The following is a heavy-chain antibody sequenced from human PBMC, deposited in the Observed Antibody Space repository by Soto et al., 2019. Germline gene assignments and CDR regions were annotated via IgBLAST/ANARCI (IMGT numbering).Heavy chain of an antibody. J-gene: IGHJ4*02. D-gene: IGHD2-15*01. CDR3: AGYCSGGSCYYDYFDY. Sequence: SETLSLTCTVSGGSISSYYWSWIRQPPGKGLEWIGYIYYSGSTNYNPSLKSRVTISVDTSKNQFSLKLSSVTAADTAVYYCAGYCSGGSCYYDYFDYWGQGSLVTVS. CDR1: GGSISSYY. CDR2: IYYSGST. V-gene: IGHV4-59*01.